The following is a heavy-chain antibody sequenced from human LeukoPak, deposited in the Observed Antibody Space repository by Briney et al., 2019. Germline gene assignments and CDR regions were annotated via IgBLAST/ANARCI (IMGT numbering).Heavy chain of an antibody. V-gene: IGHV4-34*01. CDR1: GGSFSGYY. Sequence: PSETLSLTCAVYGGSFSGYYWSWIRQPPGKGREWIGEINHSGSTNYNPSLTSRVTISVDTSKNQFSLKLSSVTAAGTAVYYCARRIIVVVPAATWFDPWGQGTLVTVSS. CDR2: INHSGST. J-gene: IGHJ5*02. D-gene: IGHD2-2*01. CDR3: ARRIIVVVPAATWFDP.